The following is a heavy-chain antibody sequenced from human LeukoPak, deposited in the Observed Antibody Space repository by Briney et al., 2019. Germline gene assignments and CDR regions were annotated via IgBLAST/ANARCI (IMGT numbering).Heavy chain of an antibody. V-gene: IGHV3-30-3*01. CDR1: GFTFRNYA. D-gene: IGHD2-21*02. J-gene: IGHJ3*02. CDR3: ARGDCGGDCYLSMATYDI. Sequence: PGRSLRLSCAASGFTFRNYAMHWVRQSPGKGLEGVAVILHDGSNKYYADSVKGRFTISRDNSKNTLYLQMNSLRADDAALYYCARGDCGGDCYLSMATYDIWGQGTKVTVSS. CDR2: ILHDGSNK.